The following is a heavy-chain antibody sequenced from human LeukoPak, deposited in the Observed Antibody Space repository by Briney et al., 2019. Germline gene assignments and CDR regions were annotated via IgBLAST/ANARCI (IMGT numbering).Heavy chain of an antibody. J-gene: IGHJ4*02. CDR2: IYYSGST. D-gene: IGHD3-22*01. CDR3: AREDSSGYCAY. V-gene: IGHV4-59*01. Sequence: SETLSLTCTVSGGSISSYYWSWIRQPPGKGLEWIGYIYYSGSTNYNPSLKSRVTISVDTSKNQFSLKLSSATAADTAVYYCAREDSSGYCAYWGQGTLVTVSS. CDR1: GGSISSYY.